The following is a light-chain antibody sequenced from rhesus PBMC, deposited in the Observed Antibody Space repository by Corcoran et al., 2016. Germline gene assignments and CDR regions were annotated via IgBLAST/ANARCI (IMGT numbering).Light chain of an antibody. V-gene: IGKV1-28*03. CDR2: AAT. CDR3: LHHNNYPWT. CDR1: QDINSY. Sequence: DIQMTQSPSSLSASVGDTVTITCRASQDINSYLNWFQQKPGKAPNLLIYAATSLQSGIPSRFSGSGSGTDFTLTISSLQPEDFATYFCLHHNNYPWTFGQGTKVEIK. J-gene: IGKJ1*01.